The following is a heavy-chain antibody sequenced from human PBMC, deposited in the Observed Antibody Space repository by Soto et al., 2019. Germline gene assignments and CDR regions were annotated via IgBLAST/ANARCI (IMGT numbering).Heavy chain of an antibody. V-gene: IGHV3-23*01. Sequence: EMRLLESGGGSVSPGASARLSCLTSGFMFDNYAIAWVRQSPARGLEWVAAISGSGHATYYTQSVRGRFTISRDKSKKAVFLQMNNLRTEDTAIYYCARGRYFDASGGCANYWGLGTLVTVSP. CDR1: GFMFDNYA. J-gene: IGHJ4*02. D-gene: IGHD5-12*01. CDR2: ISGSGHAT. CDR3: ARGRYFDASGGCANY.